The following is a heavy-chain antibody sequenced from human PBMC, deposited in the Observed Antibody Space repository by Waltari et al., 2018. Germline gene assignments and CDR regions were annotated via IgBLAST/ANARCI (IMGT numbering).Heavy chain of an antibody. V-gene: IGHV3-49*04. CDR2: IRSKAYGGTT. CDR3: TRDDYFDY. Sequence: EVQLVESGGGLVQQGRYLSLPCTAPGFTFGDYAMRWVRQAPGKGLEWVGFIRSKAYGGTTEYAASVKGRFTISRDDSKSIAYLQMNSLKTEDTAVYYCTRDDYFDYWGQGTLVTVSS. CDR1: GFTFGDYA. J-gene: IGHJ4*02.